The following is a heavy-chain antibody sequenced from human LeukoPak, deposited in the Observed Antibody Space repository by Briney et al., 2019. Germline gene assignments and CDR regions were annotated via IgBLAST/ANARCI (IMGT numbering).Heavy chain of an antibody. Sequence: SETLSLTCSVSGGSVSSGSYHWTWLRQPPGKGLEWIGAIYSSGITYYNPSLKSRVTVSADTSKNQFSLKLTSVTAADTAVYYCARRRGGSSWVTYWGQGTLVTVSS. CDR1: GGSVSSGSYH. D-gene: IGHD6-13*01. CDR3: ARRRGGSSWVTY. V-gene: IGHV4-39*01. J-gene: IGHJ4*02. CDR2: IYSSGIT.